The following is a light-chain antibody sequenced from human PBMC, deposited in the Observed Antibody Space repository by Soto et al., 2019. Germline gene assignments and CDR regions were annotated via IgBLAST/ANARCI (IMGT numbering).Light chain of an antibody. CDR2: EVS. J-gene: IGLJ1*01. Sequence: SVLTQPASMSGSPGQPITISCTGTSSDVGGYNYVCWYQQHPGKAPKLMIYEVSNRPSGVSPRFSGSKPGNTASLTISGLQAEDESDYYCISYTSSSTLYVFGLGLKVTL. CDR1: SSDVGGYNY. CDR3: ISYTSSSTLYV. V-gene: IGLV2-14*01.